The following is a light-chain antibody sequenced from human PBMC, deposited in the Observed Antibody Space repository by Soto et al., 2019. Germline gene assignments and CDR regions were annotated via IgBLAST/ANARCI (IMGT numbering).Light chain of an antibody. CDR1: QSVGSY. V-gene: IGKV3-11*01. CDR3: QQRSSWPLT. Sequence: EIVLTQSPATLSLSPGERATLSCRDSQSVGSYLAWYQQKPGQAPRLLIYDASNRATGIPARFSGSGSGTDFTLTISSLDPEDFAVYYCQQRSSWPLTFGGGTNVEIK. CDR2: DAS. J-gene: IGKJ4*01.